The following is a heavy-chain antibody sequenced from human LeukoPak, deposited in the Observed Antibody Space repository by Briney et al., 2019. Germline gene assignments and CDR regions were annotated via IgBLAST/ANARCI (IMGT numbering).Heavy chain of an antibody. Sequence: ASVKVSCKASGYTFTGYYMHWVRQAPGQGLEWMGWINPNSGGTNYTQKFQDRVSMTRDTSISTDCMQLSRLRFDGTAVYYCARSPHILTGENFDYWGQGTLLTVSS. CDR2: INPNSGGT. CDR3: ARSPHILTGENFDY. D-gene: IGHD3-9*01. CDR1: GYTFTGYY. J-gene: IGHJ4*02. V-gene: IGHV1-2*02.